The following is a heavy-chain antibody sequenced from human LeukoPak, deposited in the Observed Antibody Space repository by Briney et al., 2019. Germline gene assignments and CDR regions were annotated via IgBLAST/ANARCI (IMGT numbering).Heavy chain of an antibody. J-gene: IGHJ4*02. V-gene: IGHV1-2*02. CDR2: INPNSGGT. CDR3: ARDYWRFYDSSGYEGDY. Sequence: ASVKVSCKASGYTFTGYYMHWVRQAPGQGLEWMGWINPNSGGTNYAQKFQGRVTMTRDTSISTAYMELSRLRSDDTAVYYCARDYWRFYDSSGYEGDYWGQGTLVTVSS. CDR1: GYTFTGYY. D-gene: IGHD3-22*01.